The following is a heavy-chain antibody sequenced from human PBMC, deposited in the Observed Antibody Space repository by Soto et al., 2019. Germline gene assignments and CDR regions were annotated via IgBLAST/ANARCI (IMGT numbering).Heavy chain of an antibody. Sequence: SETLSLTCAVYGGSFSGYYWSWIRQPPGKGLEWIGEINHSGSTNYNPSLKSRVTISVDTSKNQFSLHLTSMTAEDTAVYYCARDGNWRFDYWGQGALVTVSS. CDR1: GGSFSGYY. CDR3: ARDGNWRFDY. CDR2: INHSGST. V-gene: IGHV4-34*01. J-gene: IGHJ4*02. D-gene: IGHD1-1*01.